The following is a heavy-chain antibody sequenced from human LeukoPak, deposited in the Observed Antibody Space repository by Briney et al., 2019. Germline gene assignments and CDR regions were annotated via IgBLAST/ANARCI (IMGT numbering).Heavy chain of an antibody. D-gene: IGHD3-3*01. CDR1: GYTFTSYD. V-gene: IGHV1-8*03. Sequence: ASVKVSCKASGYTFTSYDINWVRQATGQGLEWMGWMNPNSGNTGYAQKFQGRVTITRNTSISTAYMELSSLRSEDTAVYYCARGVRYYYYYYYMDVWGKGTTATVSS. J-gene: IGHJ6*03. CDR2: MNPNSGNT. CDR3: ARGVRYYYYYYYMDV.